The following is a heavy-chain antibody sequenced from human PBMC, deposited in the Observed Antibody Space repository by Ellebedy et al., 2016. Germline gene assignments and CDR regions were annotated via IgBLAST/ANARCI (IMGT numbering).Heavy chain of an antibody. CDR2: INPSGGST. Sequence: ASVKVSCXASGYTFTSYYMHWVRQAPGQGLEWMGIINPSGGSTSYAQKFQGRVTMTRDTSTSTVYMELNSLRAEDTAVYYCAKVFPGTLTTPDAFDIWGQGTMVTVSS. V-gene: IGHV1-46*01. CDR3: AKVFPGTLTTPDAFDI. D-gene: IGHD3-22*01. CDR1: GYTFTSYY. J-gene: IGHJ3*02.